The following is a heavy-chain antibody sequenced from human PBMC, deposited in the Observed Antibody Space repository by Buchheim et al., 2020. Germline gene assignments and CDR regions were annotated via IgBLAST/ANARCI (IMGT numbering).Heavy chain of an antibody. CDR3: AKAGTPGGWGGVDY. J-gene: IGHJ4*02. CDR2: ISGSGGST. CDR1: GFTFSSYA. V-gene: IGHV3-23*01. D-gene: IGHD3-10*01. Sequence: EVQLLESGGDLVQPGGSLRLSCAASGFTFSSYAMSWVRQAPGKGLEWVSGISGSGGSTYYADSVEGRFTISRDNSKNTLFLQMNSLRAEDTAVDYCAKAGTPGGWGGVDYWGQGTL.